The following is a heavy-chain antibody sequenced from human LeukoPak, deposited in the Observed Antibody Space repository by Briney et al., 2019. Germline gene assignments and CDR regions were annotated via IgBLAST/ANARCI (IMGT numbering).Heavy chain of an antibody. CDR3: ARGQWLVDY. Sequence: SETLSLTCTVSGGSISSYYWSWIRQPPGKGLEWIGYIYYSGSTNYNPSLKSRVTISVDTSKNQFSLRLSSVTAADTAVYYCARGQWLVDYWGQGTLVTVSS. CDR1: GGSISSYY. V-gene: IGHV4-59*01. D-gene: IGHD6-19*01. J-gene: IGHJ4*02. CDR2: IYYSGST.